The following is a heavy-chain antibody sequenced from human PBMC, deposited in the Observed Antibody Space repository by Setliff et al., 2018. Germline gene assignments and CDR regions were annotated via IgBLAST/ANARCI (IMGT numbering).Heavy chain of an antibody. CDR3: AKFSSVPGSRFFDY. D-gene: IGHD2-2*01. J-gene: IGHJ4*02. V-gene: IGHV3-48*01. CDR2: ISSSSST. Sequence: GGSLRLSCAASGFSFSSYGMNWVRQAPEKGLEWVSYISSSSSTYYADSVKGRFTISRDNSKNTLYLQMNSLRAEDTAIYSCAKFSSVPGSRFFDYWGQGALVTVSS. CDR1: GFSFSSYG.